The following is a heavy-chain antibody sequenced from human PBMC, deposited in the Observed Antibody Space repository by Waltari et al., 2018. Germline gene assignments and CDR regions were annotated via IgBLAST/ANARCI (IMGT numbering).Heavy chain of an antibody. CDR3: ARDFSNAAYY. J-gene: IGHJ4*02. V-gene: IGHV3-7*01. CDR1: GFTLSPYW. Sequence: EVQLMESGGGLVQPGGALRLSCAAYGFTLSPYWLTWVRQAPGKGLEWVAVINQDGGEKYYVDSVKGRFTISRDNAKNSLYLQMNSLRVEDTAVYYCARDFSNAAYYWGQGTLVTVSS. CDR2: INQDGGEK. D-gene: IGHD2-15*01.